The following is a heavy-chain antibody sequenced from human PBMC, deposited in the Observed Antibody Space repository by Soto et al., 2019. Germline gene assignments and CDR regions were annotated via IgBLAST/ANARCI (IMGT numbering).Heavy chain of an antibody. CDR1: GFTFSSYA. J-gene: IGHJ4*02. Sequence: GGSLRLSCAASGFTFSSYAMHWVRQAPGKGLEWVAVISYDGSNKYYAYSVKGRFTISRDNSKNTLYLQMNSLRAEDTAVYYCARGTSDFWSGYYDYWGQGTLVTVSS. CDR3: ARGTSDFWSGYYDY. D-gene: IGHD3-3*01. CDR2: ISYDGSNK. V-gene: IGHV3-30-3*01.